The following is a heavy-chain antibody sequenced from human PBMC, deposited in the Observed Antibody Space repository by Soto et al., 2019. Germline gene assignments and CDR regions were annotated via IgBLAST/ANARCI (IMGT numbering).Heavy chain of an antibody. CDR1: GYTLTELS. CDR3: ATLGPINDAFDI. J-gene: IGHJ3*02. V-gene: IGHV1-24*01. Sequence: ASVKVSCKVSGYTLTELSMHWVRQAPGKGLEWMXGFDPEDGETIYAQKFQGRVTMTEDTSTDTAYMELSSLRSEDTAVYYCATLGPINDAFDIWGQGTMVTVSS. D-gene: IGHD3-16*01. CDR2: FDPEDGET.